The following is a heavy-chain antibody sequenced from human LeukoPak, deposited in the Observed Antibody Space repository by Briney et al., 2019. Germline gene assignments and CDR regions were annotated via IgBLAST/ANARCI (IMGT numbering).Heavy chain of an antibody. V-gene: IGHV3-30*09. CDR1: GFASRNFD. J-gene: IGHJ4*02. D-gene: IGHD5/OR15-5a*01. CDR2: TSYDGSKK. CDR3: GKDGHCPDSVCPTKIVVAGYVDH. Sequence: GGSLRLSCAASGFASRNFDIHWVRQAPRKGLEWVTGTSYDGSKKYSGKSVKGRYAVSRDNSKKTLYLQMISLRAEDTAMYYCGKDGHCPDSVCPTKIVVAGYVDHWGQGTLVTVSS.